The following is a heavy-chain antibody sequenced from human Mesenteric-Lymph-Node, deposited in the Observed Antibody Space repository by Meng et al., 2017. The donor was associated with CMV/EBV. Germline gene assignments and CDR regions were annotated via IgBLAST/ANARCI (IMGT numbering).Heavy chain of an antibody. Sequence: GESLKISCTGSGYSFNSCWIAWVRQLPGKGLEWMGIIYPGDSDTRYSPSFQGQVTISADKSINTAFLQRSSLTATDTAMYYCARTCSGGTCYSYFDYWGQGTLVTVSS. V-gene: IGHV5-51*01. J-gene: IGHJ4*02. CDR1: GYSFNSCW. CDR2: IYPGDSDT. D-gene: IGHD2-15*01. CDR3: ARTCSGGTCYSYFDY.